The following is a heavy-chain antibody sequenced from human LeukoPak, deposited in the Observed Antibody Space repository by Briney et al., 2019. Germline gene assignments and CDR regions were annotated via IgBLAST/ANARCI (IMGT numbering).Heavy chain of an antibody. J-gene: IGHJ4*01. CDR1: GFSISNDW. CDR2: VKSRSAGETT. D-gene: IGHD3-10*01. V-gene: IGHV3-15*01. CDR3: TLIQGWGSGSYYRDF. Sequence: GGSLRLSCAAPGFSISNDWMSWVRQAPGKGLEWVARVKSRSAGETTDYAAPVKGRFTISRDDSKNTLYLQMNSLKTEDTAVYYCTLIQGWGSGSYYRDFWGQEPWSPSPQ.